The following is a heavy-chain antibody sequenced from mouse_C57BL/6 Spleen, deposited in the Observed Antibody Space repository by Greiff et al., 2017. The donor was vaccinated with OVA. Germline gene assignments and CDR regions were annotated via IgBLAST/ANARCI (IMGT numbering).Heavy chain of an antibody. J-gene: IGHJ2*01. CDR1: GYTFTSYW. CDR3: ARAWGNYYGSSYGVDY. D-gene: IGHD1-1*01. V-gene: IGHV1-64*01. Sequence: QVQLQQPGAELVKPGASVKLSCKASGYTFTSYWMHWVKQRPGQGLEWIGMIHPNSGSTNYNEKFKSKATLTVDKSSSTAYMQLSSLTSEDSAVYYCARAWGNYYGSSYGVDYWGQGTTLTVSS. CDR2: IHPNSGST.